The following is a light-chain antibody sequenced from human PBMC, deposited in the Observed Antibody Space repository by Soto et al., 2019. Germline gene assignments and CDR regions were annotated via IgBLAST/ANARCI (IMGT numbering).Light chain of an antibody. J-gene: IGKJ1*01. CDR3: QQYNGYSRT. CDR1: QSISSF. V-gene: IGKV1-5*03. CDR2: KAS. Sequence: DIQMTQSPSTLSASVGDRVTITCRASQSISSFLAWYQQKPGRAPKLLIYKASSLEGGVPSRFSGSRSGTEFTLTVSSLQPDDFATYYCQQYNGYSRTLGQGTKVEIK.